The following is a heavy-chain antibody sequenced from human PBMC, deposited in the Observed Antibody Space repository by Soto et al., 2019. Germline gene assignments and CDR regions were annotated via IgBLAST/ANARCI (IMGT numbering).Heavy chain of an antibody. CDR1: GGSISSSRCH. D-gene: IGHD3-22*01. Sequence: SETLSLTCTFSGGSISSSRCHWGWIRQPPGKGLEWIASIKYSGTTFYNPSLKSRVTLSVDTSKNQFSLKLSSVTAADTAVYYCARRLYYDSSGFEGGGMDVWGQGTTVTVSS. CDR3: ARRLYYDSSGFEGGGMDV. J-gene: IGHJ6*02. CDR2: IKYSGTT. V-gene: IGHV4-39*01.